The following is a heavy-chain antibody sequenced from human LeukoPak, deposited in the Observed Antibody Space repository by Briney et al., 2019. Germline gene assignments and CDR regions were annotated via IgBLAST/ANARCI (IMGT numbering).Heavy chain of an antibody. D-gene: IGHD6-19*01. CDR3: ARDLAV. Sequence: GGSLRLSCAASGFTVSSNYMNWVRQAPGKGLEWGSDIYSANSTNYADSVKGRFTISRDNSKNTLYLQMNSLIAEDTAVYYCARDLAVWGQGTLVTVSS. CDR2: IYSANST. J-gene: IGHJ4*02. V-gene: IGHV3-53*01. CDR1: GFTVSSNY.